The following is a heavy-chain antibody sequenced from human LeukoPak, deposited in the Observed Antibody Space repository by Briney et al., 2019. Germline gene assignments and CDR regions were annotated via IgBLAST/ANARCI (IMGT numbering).Heavy chain of an antibody. V-gene: IGHV1-69*05. CDR1: GGTFSSYA. CDR3: ARVRVRGREILTGPKAWYYYMDV. Sequence: SVKVSCKASGGTFSSYAISWVRQAPGQGLEWMGGIIPIFGTANYAQKLQGRVTMTTDTSTSTAYMELRSLRSDDTAVYYCARVRVRGREILTGPKAWYYYMDVWGKGTTVTISS. J-gene: IGHJ6*03. D-gene: IGHD3-9*01. CDR2: IIPIFGTA.